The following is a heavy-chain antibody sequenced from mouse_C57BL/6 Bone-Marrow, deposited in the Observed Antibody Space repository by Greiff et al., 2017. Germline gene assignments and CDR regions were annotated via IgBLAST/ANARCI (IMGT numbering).Heavy chain of an antibody. CDR3: ARSEYEGYYAMDY. CDR1: GYTFTDHT. J-gene: IGHJ4*01. V-gene: IGHV1-78*01. Sequence: VQLQQSDAELVKPGASVKISCKVSGYTFTDHTIHWMKQRPEQGLEWIGYIYPRDGSTKYNEKFKGKATLTADKASSTVYLQLNSLTSEDSAVYFCARSEYEGYYAMDYWGQGTSVTVSS. D-gene: IGHD2-14*01. CDR2: IYPRDGST.